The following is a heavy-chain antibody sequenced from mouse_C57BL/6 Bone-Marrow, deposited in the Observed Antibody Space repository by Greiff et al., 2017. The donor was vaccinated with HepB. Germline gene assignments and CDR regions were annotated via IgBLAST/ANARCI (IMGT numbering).Heavy chain of an antibody. D-gene: IGHD1-1*01. V-gene: IGHV5-4*01. Sequence: EVKLVESGGGLVKPGGSLKLSCAASGFTFSSYAMSWVRQTPEKRLEWVATISDGGSYTYYPDNVKGRFTISRDNAKNNLYLQMSHLKSEDTAMYYCARDPTTDYYALAYWGQGTSVTVSS. CDR1: GFTFSSYA. CDR2: ISDGGSYT. J-gene: IGHJ4*01. CDR3: ARDPTTDYYALAY.